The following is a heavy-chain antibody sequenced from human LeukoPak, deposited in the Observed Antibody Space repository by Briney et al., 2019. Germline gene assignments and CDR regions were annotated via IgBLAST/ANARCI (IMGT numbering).Heavy chain of an antibody. CDR3: ARRGSVVVAATGSSTYFDY. J-gene: IGHJ4*02. CDR1: GGSISSGGYY. V-gene: IGHV4-31*03. CDR2: IYYSGST. Sequence: SETLSLTCTVSGGSISSGGYYWSWIRQHPGKGLEWIGYIYYSGSTYYNPSLKSRVTISVDTSKNQFSLKLSSVTAADTAVYYCARRGSVVVAATGSSTYFDYWGQGTLVTVSS. D-gene: IGHD2-15*01.